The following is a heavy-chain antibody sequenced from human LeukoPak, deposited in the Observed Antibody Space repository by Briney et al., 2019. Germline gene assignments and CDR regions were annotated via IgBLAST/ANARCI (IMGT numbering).Heavy chain of an antibody. V-gene: IGHV4-59*01. J-gene: IGHJ4*02. CDR3: ARGSVAGTRGLSEFDY. Sequence: SETLSLTCTVSGGSFSSYYWSWIRQPPGKGLGWIGYIYYSGSTNYNPSLRSRVTISVDTAKNQFSLKLSSVTAADTAVYYCARGSVAGTRGLSEFDYWGQGTLVTVSS. CDR1: GGSFSSYY. D-gene: IGHD6-19*01. CDR2: IYYSGST.